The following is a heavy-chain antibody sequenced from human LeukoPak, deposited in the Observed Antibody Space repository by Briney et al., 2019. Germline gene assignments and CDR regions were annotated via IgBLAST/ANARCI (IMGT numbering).Heavy chain of an antibody. J-gene: IGHJ4*02. CDR3: ARMTLMGTSLDD. CDR2: IKQDGGEK. Sequence: GGSLRLSCAASGFTLSNHWMSWVRQSPGKGLEWVANIKQDGGEKYYVDSVKGRFTISRDNAKNSLYLQMNSLRVEDTAVHYCARMTLMGTSLDDWGQGTLVTVSS. V-gene: IGHV3-7*01. CDR1: GFTLSNHW. D-gene: IGHD7-27*01.